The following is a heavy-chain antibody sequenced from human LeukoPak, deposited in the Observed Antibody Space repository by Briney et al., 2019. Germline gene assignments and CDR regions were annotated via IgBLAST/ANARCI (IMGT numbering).Heavy chain of an antibody. V-gene: IGHV5-51*01. J-gene: IGHJ6*02. Sequence: GESLKISCKGSGYSFTSYWIGWVRQMPGKGLEWMGIIYAGDSDTRYSPSFQGQVTISVDKSISTAYLQWSSLQASDTAMYYCARAIGTSQFYLYYGMDVWGQGTTVTVSS. CDR1: GYSFTSYW. CDR2: IYAGDSDT. D-gene: IGHD2-2*01. CDR3: ARAIGTSQFYLYYGMDV.